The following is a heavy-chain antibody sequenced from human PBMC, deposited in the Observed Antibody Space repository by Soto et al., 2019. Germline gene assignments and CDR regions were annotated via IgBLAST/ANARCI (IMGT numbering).Heavy chain of an antibody. Sequence: GGSLRLSCEASGFAFDTYGMHWIRQGAGQGLEWVATTSYDGSKIYYRDSVRCRCSISRDDSKRRLYLQMNSLRAEDTAVYYCAKDRDPYYYYYLMEDWGQGTTVTVSS. V-gene: IGHV3-30*18. CDR1: GFAFDTYG. CDR3: AKDRDPYYYYYLMED. J-gene: IGHJ6*02. CDR2: TSYDGSKI.